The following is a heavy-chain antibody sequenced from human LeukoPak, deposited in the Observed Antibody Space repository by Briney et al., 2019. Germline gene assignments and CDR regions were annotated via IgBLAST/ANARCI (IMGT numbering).Heavy chain of an antibody. J-gene: IGHJ4*02. Sequence: SGGSLRLSCAASGFTFSDYYMSWIRQAPGKGLEWVSYISSSGSTIYYADSVKGRFTISRDNAKNSLYLQMNSLRAEDTAVYYCARDLLDLEWGYCSGGSCYAVYWGQGTLVTVSS. D-gene: IGHD2-15*01. V-gene: IGHV3-11*01. CDR1: GFTFSDYY. CDR3: ARDLLDLEWGYCSGGSCYAVY. CDR2: ISSSGSTI.